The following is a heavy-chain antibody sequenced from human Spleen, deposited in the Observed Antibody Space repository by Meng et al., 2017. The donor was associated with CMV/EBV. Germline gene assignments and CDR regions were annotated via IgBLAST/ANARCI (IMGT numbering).Heavy chain of an antibody. J-gene: IGHJ4*02. D-gene: IGHD2-8*01. CDR3: AREITSYCTNGVCSGGFDY. V-gene: IGHV1-69*10. CDR1: GDTFRDHA. CDR2: IVPLVGRA. Sequence: SVKVSCKASGDTFRDHAISWVRQAPGQGLEWMGAIVPLVGRATYAQKFQGRVTITADKTTSTVYMELSSLRSEDTAVYYCAREITSYCTNGVCSGGFDYWGQGTLVTVSS.